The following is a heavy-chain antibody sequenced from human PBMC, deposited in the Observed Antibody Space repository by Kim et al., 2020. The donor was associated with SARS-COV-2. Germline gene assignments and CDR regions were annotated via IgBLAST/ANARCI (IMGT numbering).Heavy chain of an antibody. CDR3: ARDKGYTGFDY. CDR2: ISASGGTI. CDR1: GFTLSDHY. Sequence: GGSLRLSCVVSGFTLSDHYMSWVRQAPGKGLEWIAYISASGGTIRYADSVKGRCTISRDTVKNSLFLQIASLRVDDTALYYCARDKGYTGFDYWGQGTRVTASS. V-gene: IGHV3-11*01. J-gene: IGHJ4*02. D-gene: IGHD5-18*01.